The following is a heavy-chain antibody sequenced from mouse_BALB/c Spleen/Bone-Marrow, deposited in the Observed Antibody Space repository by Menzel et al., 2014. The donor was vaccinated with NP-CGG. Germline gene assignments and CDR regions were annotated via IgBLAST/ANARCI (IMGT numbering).Heavy chain of an antibody. CDR1: GYAFSSYW. CDR3: AREDGSSPFAY. V-gene: IGHV1-80*01. J-gene: IGHJ3*01. CDR2: IYPGDGDT. Sequence: VQLQQSGAELVRPRSSVKISCKASGYAFSSYWMNWVKQRPGQGLEWIGQIYPGDGDTNYNGKFKGKATLTADKSSSTAYMQLSSLTSEDSAVYFCAREDGSSPFAYWGQGTLVTVSA. D-gene: IGHD1-1*01.